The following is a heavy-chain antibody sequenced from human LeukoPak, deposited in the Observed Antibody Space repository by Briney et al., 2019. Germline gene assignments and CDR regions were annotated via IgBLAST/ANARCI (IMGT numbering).Heavy chain of an antibody. J-gene: IGHJ4*02. CDR1: GFXFSSYG. D-gene: IGHD4-17*01. V-gene: IGHV3-33*01. CDR2: IWYDGSNK. CDR3: ARSPNYGDYSSVDY. Sequence: GGSLRLSCAASGFXFSSYGMHWVRQAPGKGLEWVAVIWYDGSNKYYADSVKGRFTISRDNSKNTLYLQMNSLRAEDTAVYYCARSPNYGDYSSVDYWGQGTLVTVSS.